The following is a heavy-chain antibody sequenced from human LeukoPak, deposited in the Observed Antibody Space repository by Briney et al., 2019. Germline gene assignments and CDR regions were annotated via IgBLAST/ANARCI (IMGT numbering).Heavy chain of an antibody. CDR2: ISGSGGST. D-gene: IGHD3-10*01. V-gene: IGHV3-23*01. J-gene: IGHJ4*02. CDR3: AKGVLLWVSGYPSYYFDY. CDR1: GFTFSSYA. Sequence: PGGSLRLSCAASGFTFSSYAMSWVRQAPGKGLEWVSAISGSGGSTYYADSVKGRFTISRDNSKNTLYLQMNSLRAEDMAVYYRAKGVLLWVSGYPSYYFDYWGQGTLVTVSS.